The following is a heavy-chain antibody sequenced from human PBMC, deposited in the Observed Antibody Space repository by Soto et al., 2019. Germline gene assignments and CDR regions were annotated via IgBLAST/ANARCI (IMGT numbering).Heavy chain of an antibody. Sequence: GGSLRLSCAASGFTFSSYGMHWVRQAPGKGLEWVAVISYDGSNKYYADSVKGRFTISRGNSKNTLYLQMNSLRAEDTAVYYCAKGLGDSSGYYEVDYWGQGTLVTVSS. CDR1: GFTFSSYG. CDR3: AKGLGDSSGYYEVDY. D-gene: IGHD3-22*01. J-gene: IGHJ4*02. CDR2: ISYDGSNK. V-gene: IGHV3-30*18.